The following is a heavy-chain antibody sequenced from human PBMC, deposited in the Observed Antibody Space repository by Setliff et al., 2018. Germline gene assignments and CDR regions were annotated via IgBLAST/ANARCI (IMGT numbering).Heavy chain of an antibody. CDR1: GLTFGTTS. V-gene: IGHV3-64*02. CDR3: TTWNGRYSEY. J-gene: IGHJ4*02. Sequence: GGSLRLSCAASGLTFGTTSMHWVRQAPGKGLEYVSAISSNGDRTYYGDSVKGRFTISRDNSKNTLYLQMGGLRAEDMAVYYCTTWNGRYSEYWGQGILVTVSS. CDR2: ISSNGDRT. D-gene: IGHD1-26*01.